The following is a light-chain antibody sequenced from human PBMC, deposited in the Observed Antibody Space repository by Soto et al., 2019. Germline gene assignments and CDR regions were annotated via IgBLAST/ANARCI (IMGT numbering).Light chain of an antibody. CDR3: QSYDSRLSEYV. Sequence: QAVVTQPPSLSGAPGQRVTISCTGSSSNIGAGFDVHWYQQVPGTAPRLLINANTNRPSGVPGRFSGSKSCTSASLAITGLQPEDEADYFCQSYDSRLSEYVFGSGTKLTVL. CDR1: SSNIGAGFD. CDR2: ANT. J-gene: IGLJ6*01. V-gene: IGLV1-40*01.